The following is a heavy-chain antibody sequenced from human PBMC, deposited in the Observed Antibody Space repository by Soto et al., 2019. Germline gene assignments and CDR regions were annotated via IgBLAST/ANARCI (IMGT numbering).Heavy chain of an antibody. CDR3: ATGKGTGVTPVGAFEI. Sequence: EVQLLESGGGLVQPGGSLRLSCAASGFTFSKYAMSWVRQAPGKGLDWVSGISDSGVTTYSAASVKGRFTISRDNSKNTLYLPMNSLRAEDTAVYYCATGKGTGVTPVGAFEIWGQGTMVTVSS. CDR1: GFTFSKYA. J-gene: IGHJ3*02. V-gene: IGHV3-23*01. CDR2: ISDSGVTT. D-gene: IGHD2-8*02.